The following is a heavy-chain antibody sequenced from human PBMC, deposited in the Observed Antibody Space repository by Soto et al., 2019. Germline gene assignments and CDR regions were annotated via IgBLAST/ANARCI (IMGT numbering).Heavy chain of an antibody. J-gene: IGHJ6*03. D-gene: IGHD5-12*01. Sequence: GESLKISCKGSGYSFTSYWIGWVRQMPGKGLEWMGIIYPGDSDTRYSPSFQGHVTISADKSISTAYLQWSSLKASDTAMYYCARLYSGYDDYYYYYYMDVWGKGTTVTVSS. CDR2: IYPGDSDT. V-gene: IGHV5-51*01. CDR3: ARLYSGYDDYYYYYYMDV. CDR1: GYSFTSYW.